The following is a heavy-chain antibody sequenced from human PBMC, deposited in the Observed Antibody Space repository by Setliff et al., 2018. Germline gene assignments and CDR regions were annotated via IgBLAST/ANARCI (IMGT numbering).Heavy chain of an antibody. CDR2: IFSSGRT. V-gene: IGHV4-39*01. CDR3: ARHATYYYGSGNLPFDS. CDR1: GGSISSSSYY. D-gene: IGHD3-10*01. Sequence: SETLSLTCTVSGGSISSSSYYWGWVRQPTGQGREWSASIFSSGRTYYNPSIERRLTNTIDTSKSQFSLKLSSVTAADTAVYYCARHATYYYGSGNLPFDSWGQGTLVTVSS. J-gene: IGHJ4*02.